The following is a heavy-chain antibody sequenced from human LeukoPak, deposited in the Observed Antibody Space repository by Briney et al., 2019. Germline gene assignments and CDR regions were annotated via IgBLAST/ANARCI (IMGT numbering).Heavy chain of an antibody. CDR1: GGPISSSSYY. Sequence: PSETLSLTCTVSGGPISSSSYYWGWIRQPPGKGLEWIGSIYYSGSTYYNPSLKSRVTISVDTSKNQFSLKLSSVTAADTAVYYCARVSGSYSSFDYWGQGTLVTVSS. V-gene: IGHV4-39*07. CDR3: ARVSGSYSSFDY. CDR2: IYYSGST. D-gene: IGHD1-26*01. J-gene: IGHJ4*02.